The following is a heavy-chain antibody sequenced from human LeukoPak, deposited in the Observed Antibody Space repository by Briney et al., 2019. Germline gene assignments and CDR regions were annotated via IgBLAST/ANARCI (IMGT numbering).Heavy chain of an antibody. D-gene: IGHD4-11*01. CDR1: NASISSFY. J-gene: IGHJ4*02. V-gene: IGHV4-59*08. CDR3: AKGYSPFDS. Sequence: SETLSLTCTVSNASISSFYWSWIRQPPGKGLEWIGYIYYSGSTSHNPSLKSRVTISSDTSKKQISLKLSSVTAADTAVYYCAKGYSPFDSWGQGAQVTVSS. CDR2: IYYSGST.